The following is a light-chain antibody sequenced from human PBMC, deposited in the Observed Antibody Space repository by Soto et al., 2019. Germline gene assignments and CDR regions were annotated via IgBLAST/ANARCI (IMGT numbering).Light chain of an antibody. CDR3: HQYNTWT. Sequence: DIQMTRSPSTVSASVGDRVTITCRASESISRWLAWYQQEPGKAPKLLIYDASDLESGVPSRFSGSGSGTEFTLTISSLQPEDFATYYCHQYNTWTFGQGTKVDIK. V-gene: IGKV1-5*01. J-gene: IGKJ1*01. CDR2: DAS. CDR1: ESISRW.